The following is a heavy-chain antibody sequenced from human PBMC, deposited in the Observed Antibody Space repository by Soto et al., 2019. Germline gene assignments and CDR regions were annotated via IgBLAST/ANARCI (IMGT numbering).Heavy chain of an antibody. CDR2: ISHDGSYK. V-gene: IGHV3-30*18. J-gene: IGHJ3*02. CDR3: AKGLLAIVGTTLPRDAFNI. CDR1: GFSFTTYV. Sequence: QVQLVESGGGVVQPGRSLRLSCAASGFSFTTYVMHWVRQAPGKGLEWVAVISHDGSYKYYGDAVKGRFTISRDTSKNAVYLEMNSLRPEDTAVYYCAKGLLAIVGTTLPRDAFNIWGQGTMLTVSS. D-gene: IGHD1-26*01.